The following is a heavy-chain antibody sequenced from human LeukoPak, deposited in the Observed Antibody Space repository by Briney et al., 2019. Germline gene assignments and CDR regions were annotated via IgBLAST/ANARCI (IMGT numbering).Heavy chain of an antibody. CDR3: AKQLGYCSDGSCYFPY. Sequence: GGSLRLSCVGSGFTFRSHAMSWVRQAPEKGLEFVSGIYENGGTTYYADSVKGRFTISRDNSKSTLCLQMNGLRAEDTAVYYCAKQLGYCSDGSCYFPYWGQGTLVTVSS. CDR2: IYENGGTT. CDR1: GFTFRSHA. J-gene: IGHJ4*02. D-gene: IGHD2-15*01. V-gene: IGHV3-23*01.